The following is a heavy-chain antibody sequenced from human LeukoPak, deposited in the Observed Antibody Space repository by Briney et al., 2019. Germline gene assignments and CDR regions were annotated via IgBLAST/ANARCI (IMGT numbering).Heavy chain of an antibody. CDR2: ISYDGSNK. V-gene: IGHV3-30-3*01. J-gene: IGHJ4*02. CDR1: GFTFSSYA. D-gene: IGHD3-10*01. Sequence: GGSLRLSCAASGFTFSSYAMHWVRQAPGKGLEWVAVISYDGSNKYYADSVKGRFTISRDNSKNTLYLPMNSLRAEDTAVYYCARDLHYYGSGSYFPFDYWGQGTLVTVSS. CDR3: ARDLHYYGSGSYFPFDY.